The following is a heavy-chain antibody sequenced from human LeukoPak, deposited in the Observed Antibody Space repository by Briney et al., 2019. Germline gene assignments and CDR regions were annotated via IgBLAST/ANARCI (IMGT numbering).Heavy chain of an antibody. CDR1: GFTFSSYE. CDR2: ISSSGSTI. V-gene: IGHV3-48*03. D-gene: IGHD4-11*01. Sequence: GGSLRLSCAASGFTFSSYEMNWVRQAPGKGLEWVSYISSSGSTIYYADSVKVRFTISRDNAKNSLYLQMNSLRAEDTAVYYCARGYRDFVDYWGQGTLVTVSS. J-gene: IGHJ4*02. CDR3: ARGYRDFVDY.